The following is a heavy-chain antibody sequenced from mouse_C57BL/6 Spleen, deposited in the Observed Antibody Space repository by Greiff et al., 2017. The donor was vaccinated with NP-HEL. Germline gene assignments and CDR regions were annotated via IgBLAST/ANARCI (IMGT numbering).Heavy chain of an antibody. Sequence: QVQLKESGAELVKPGASVKISCKASGYAFSSYWMNWVKQRPGKGLEWIGQIYPGDGDTNYNGKFKGKATLTADKSSSTAYMQLSSLTSEDSAVYYCTSCDYDWFAYWGQGTLVTVSA. J-gene: IGHJ3*01. CDR1: GYAFSSYW. D-gene: IGHD2-4*01. CDR3: TSCDYDWFAY. V-gene: IGHV1-80*01. CDR2: IYPGDGDT.